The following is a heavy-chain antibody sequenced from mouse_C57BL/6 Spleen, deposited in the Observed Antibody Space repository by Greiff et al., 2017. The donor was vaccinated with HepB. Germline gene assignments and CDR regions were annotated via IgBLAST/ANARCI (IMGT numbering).Heavy chain of an antibody. CDR2: IRSKSSNYAT. Sequence: EVQLVGSGGGLVQPKGSLKLSCAASGFTFNTYAMHCVHQAPGMGLVWVARIRSKSSNYATYYADSVKDRFTISRDDSQSMLYLQMNNLKTEDTDRYYCMRSTADYFNNWGKGTTLAVTS. CDR1: GFTFNTYA. D-gene: IGHD5-1*01. V-gene: IGHV10-3*01. CDR3: MRSTADYFNN. J-gene: IGHJ2*01.